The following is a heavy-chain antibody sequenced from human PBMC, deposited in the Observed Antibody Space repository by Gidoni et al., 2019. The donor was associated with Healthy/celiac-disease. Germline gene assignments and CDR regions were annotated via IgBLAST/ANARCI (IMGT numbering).Heavy chain of an antibody. CDR3: ARGRTTVTTLGWFDP. Sequence: QVQLQESGPGLVKPSQTLSLTCTVSGGSISSGSYYWSWIRPPAGKGLEWIGRIYTSGSTNYNPSLKSRVTISVDTSKNQFSLKLSSVTAADTAVYYCARGRTTVTTLGWFDPWGQGTLVTVSS. J-gene: IGHJ5*02. CDR1: GGSISSGSYY. D-gene: IGHD4-17*01. CDR2: IYTSGST. V-gene: IGHV4-61*02.